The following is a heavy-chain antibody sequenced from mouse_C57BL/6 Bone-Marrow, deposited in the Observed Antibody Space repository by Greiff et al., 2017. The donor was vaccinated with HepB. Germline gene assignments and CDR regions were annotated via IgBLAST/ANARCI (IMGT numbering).Heavy chain of an antibody. CDR3: AREGEDIITTVVVFDY. J-gene: IGHJ2*01. CDR2: IYPRSGNT. V-gene: IGHV1-81*01. D-gene: IGHD1-1*01. Sequence: QVQLPQSGAELARPGASVKLSCKASGYTFTSYGISWVKQRTGQGLEWIGEIYPRSGNTYYNEKFKGKATLTADKSSSTAYMELRSLASEDSAVYFCAREGEDIITTVVVFDYWGQGTTRTVSS. CDR1: GYTFTSYG.